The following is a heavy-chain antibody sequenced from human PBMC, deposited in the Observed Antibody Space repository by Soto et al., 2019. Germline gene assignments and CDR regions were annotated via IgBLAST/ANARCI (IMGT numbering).Heavy chain of an antibody. CDR3: AREGGGYCSGGSCQVDY. Sequence: SETLSLTCTVSGGSISSYYWGWIRQPPGKGLEWIGSIYYRGNTYYNPSLKSRVTISVDTSKNQFSLKLSSVTAADTAVYYCAREGGGYCSGGSCQVDYWGQGTLVTVSS. J-gene: IGHJ4*02. V-gene: IGHV4-39*02. CDR1: GGSISSYY. CDR2: IYYRGNT. D-gene: IGHD2-15*01.